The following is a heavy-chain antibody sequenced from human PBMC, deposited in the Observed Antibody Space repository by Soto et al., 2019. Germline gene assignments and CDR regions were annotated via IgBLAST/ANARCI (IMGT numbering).Heavy chain of an antibody. D-gene: IGHD6-19*01. Sequence: ASVKVSCKASGYTFTSYAMHWVRQAPGQRLEWMGWINAGNGNTKYSQKLQGRVTITRDTSASTAYMELSSLRSEDTAVYYCAREYSSGWYGVSSWFDPWGQGTLVTVS. J-gene: IGHJ5*02. V-gene: IGHV1-3*01. CDR3: AREYSSGWYGVSSWFDP. CDR1: GYTFTSYA. CDR2: INAGNGNT.